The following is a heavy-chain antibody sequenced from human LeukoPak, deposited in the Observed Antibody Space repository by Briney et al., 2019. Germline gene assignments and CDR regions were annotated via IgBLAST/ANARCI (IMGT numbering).Heavy chain of an antibody. Sequence: ASVKVSCKASGYTFTSYDINWVRQAPGQGLEWMGWMNPNSGNTGYAQKFQGRVTMTTDTSISTAYMELSSLRSEDTAVYYCARGSRGTSDFWSGYSYYFDFWGQGTLVTVSS. D-gene: IGHD3-3*01. CDR1: GYTFTSYD. CDR3: ARGSRGTSDFWSGYSYYFDF. V-gene: IGHV1-8*01. CDR2: MNPNSGNT. J-gene: IGHJ4*02.